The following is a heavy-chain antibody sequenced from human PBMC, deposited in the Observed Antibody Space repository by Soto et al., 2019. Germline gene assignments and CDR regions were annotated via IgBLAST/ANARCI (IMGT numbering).Heavy chain of an antibody. D-gene: IGHD2-2*01. CDR2: VSYNGRKE. Sequence: HGGSLRLSCVASRFTFCNSGMHWVRQAPGKGLEWVAIVSYNGRKEYYADSVKGRFSISRDNSKNTLYIQMNTLRDEDTAVYYCAKDSLRGEVPAALNFDYWGRGTLVTVSS. CDR3: AKDSLRGEVPAALNFDY. CDR1: RFTFCNSG. V-gene: IGHV3-30*18. J-gene: IGHJ4*02.